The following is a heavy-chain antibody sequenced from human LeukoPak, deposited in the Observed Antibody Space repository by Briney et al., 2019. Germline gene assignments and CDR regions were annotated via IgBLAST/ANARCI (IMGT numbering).Heavy chain of an antibody. CDR1: GYTLNELS. CDR3: ARGVGYYDSSGYTDAFDI. CDR2: FDPEDGET. D-gene: IGHD3-22*01. Sequence: ASVKVSCKVSGYTLNELSMHWVRQAPGKGLEWMGGFDPEDGETIYAQKFQGRVTMTEDTSTDTAYMELSSLRSEDTAVYYCARGVGYYDSSGYTDAFDIWGQGTMVTVSS. J-gene: IGHJ3*02. V-gene: IGHV1-24*01.